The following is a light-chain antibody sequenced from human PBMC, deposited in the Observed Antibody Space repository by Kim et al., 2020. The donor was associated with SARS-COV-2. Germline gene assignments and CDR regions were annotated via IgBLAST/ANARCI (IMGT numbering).Light chain of an antibody. Sequence: SSELTQDPAVSVALGQTVRLTCQGDSLKKYYATWYQQRPGQAPLLVLYGKSSRPSGIPDRFSGSASGDTTSLTITGAQAEDEADYYCNSRDSNDNVVFGG. CDR3: NSRDSNDNVV. J-gene: IGLJ2*01. CDR1: SLKKYY. CDR2: GKS. V-gene: IGLV3-19*01.